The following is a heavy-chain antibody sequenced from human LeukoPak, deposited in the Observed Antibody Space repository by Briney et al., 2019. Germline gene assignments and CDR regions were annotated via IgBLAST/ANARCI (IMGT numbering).Heavy chain of an antibody. CDR3: ARVNSRCDSSGGYFDY. D-gene: IGHD3-22*01. V-gene: IGHV1-69*05. J-gene: IGHJ4*02. CDR1: GGTFSSYA. CDR2: IIPIFGTA. Sequence: SVKVSCKASGGTFSSYAISWVRQAPGQGLEWMGGIIPIFGTANYAQKFQGRVTITTDESTSTAYMELSSLRSEDTAVYYCARVNSRCDSSGGYFDYWGQGTLDTVSS.